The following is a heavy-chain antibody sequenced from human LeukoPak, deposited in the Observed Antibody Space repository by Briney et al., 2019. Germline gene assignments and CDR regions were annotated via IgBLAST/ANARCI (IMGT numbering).Heavy chain of an antibody. J-gene: IGHJ6*03. CDR1: GFTFSDYY. D-gene: IGHD2-2*01. CDR2: ISSSGSTI. V-gene: IGHV3-11*04. Sequence: PGGSLRLSCAASGFTFSDYYMSWIRQAPGKGLEWVSYISSSGSTIYYADSVKGRFTISRDNAKNSLYLQMNSLRAEDTAVYYCAREGCSSTSCRYYYFYYMDVWGKGTTLTVSS. CDR3: AREGCSSTSCRYYYFYYMDV.